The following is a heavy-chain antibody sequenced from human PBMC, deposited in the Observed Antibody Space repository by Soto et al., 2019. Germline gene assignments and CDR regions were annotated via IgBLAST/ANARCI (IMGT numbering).Heavy chain of an antibody. CDR1: GFTFSSYA. J-gene: IGHJ4*02. Sequence: QVQLVESGGGVVQPGRSLRLSCAASGFTFSSYAMHWVRQAPGKGLEWVAVISYDGSNKYYADSVKGRFTISSDNSKNTYLQMNSLRAEDTAVYYCARDKSPYSSGWHNRHFDYWGQGTLVTVSS. D-gene: IGHD6-19*01. CDR3: ARDKSPYSSGWHNRHFDY. CDR2: ISYDGSNK. V-gene: IGHV3-30-3*01.